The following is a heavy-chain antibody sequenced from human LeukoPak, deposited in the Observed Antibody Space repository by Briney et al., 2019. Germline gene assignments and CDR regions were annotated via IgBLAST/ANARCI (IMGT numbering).Heavy chain of an antibody. J-gene: IGHJ4*02. CDR3: ARVGGSGWYAFDY. CDR1: GFTFSTYG. Sequence: GRSLRLSCAASGFTFSTYGMHWVRQAPGKGLEWVAVIWSDASNQYYADSVKGRFTISRDNSKNTLSLQMNSLRAEDTAVYYCARVGGSGWYAFDYWGQGTLVTVSS. V-gene: IGHV3-33*01. D-gene: IGHD6-19*01. CDR2: IWSDASNQ.